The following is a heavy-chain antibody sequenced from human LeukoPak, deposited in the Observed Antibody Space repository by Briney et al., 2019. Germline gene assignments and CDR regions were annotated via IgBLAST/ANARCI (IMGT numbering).Heavy chain of an antibody. D-gene: IGHD6-25*01. J-gene: IGHJ6*03. V-gene: IGHV3-33*06. CDR1: GFKFSSYG. Sequence: GGSLRLSCAASGFKFSSYGMHWVRQAPGKGLEWVATIWYDGRDSKYAYSVKDRCTISRDNSKNTLYLLMTNLRTEDTALYYCAKDTGYRMAYYMDVWGKGTTVTVSS. CDR2: IWYDGRDS. CDR3: AKDTGYRMAYYMDV.